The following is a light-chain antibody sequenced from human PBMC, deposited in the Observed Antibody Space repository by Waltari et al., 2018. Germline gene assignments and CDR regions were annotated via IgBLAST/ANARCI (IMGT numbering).Light chain of an antibody. V-gene: IGLV2-11*01. CDR2: DIT. Sequence: QSALTQPRPVSGSPGQSVTISCTGISSDVGDYNFVSWYQHHPGKAPKLIIHDITQRPSGVPARFSGSKSGNTASLTISGLQAEDEADYYCCSYVGSHTNWVFGGGTKLTVL. CDR3: CSYVGSHTNWV. CDR1: SSDVGDYNF. J-gene: IGLJ3*02.